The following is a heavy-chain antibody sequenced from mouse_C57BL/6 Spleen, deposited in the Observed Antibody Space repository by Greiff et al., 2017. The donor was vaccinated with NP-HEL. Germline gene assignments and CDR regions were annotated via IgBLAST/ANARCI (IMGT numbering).Heavy chain of an antibody. D-gene: IGHD1-1*01. CDR2: IYPGGGYT. V-gene: IGHV1-63*01. Sequence: QVQLKQSGAELVRPGTSVKMSCKASGYTFTNYWIGWAKQRPGHGLEWIGDIYPGGGYTNYNEKFKGKATLTADNSSSTAYMQFSSLTSEDSAIYYCAKGAYYGSSLWYFDVWGTGTTVTVSS. CDR3: AKGAYYGSSLWYFDV. J-gene: IGHJ1*03. CDR1: GYTFTNYW.